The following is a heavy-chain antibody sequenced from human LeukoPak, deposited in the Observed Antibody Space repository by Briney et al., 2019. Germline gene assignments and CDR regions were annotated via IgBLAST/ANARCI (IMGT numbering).Heavy chain of an antibody. J-gene: IGHJ3*02. CDR2: ISSSGSTI. CDR3: AKTFSSTVTYDAFDI. CDR1: GFTFSSYE. V-gene: IGHV3-48*03. D-gene: IGHD4-11*01. Sequence: GGSLRLSCAASGFTFSSYEMNWVRQAPGKGLEWVSYISSSGSTIYYADSVKGRFTISRDNSKNSLYLQMNSLRAEDTALYYCAKTFSSTVTYDAFDIWGQGTMVTVSS.